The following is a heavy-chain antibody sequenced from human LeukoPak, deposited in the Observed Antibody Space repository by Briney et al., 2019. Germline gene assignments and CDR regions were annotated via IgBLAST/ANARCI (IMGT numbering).Heavy chain of an antibody. CDR1: GFTFSTYG. V-gene: IGHV3-23*01. CDR2: ITGTDYST. Sequence: PGGSLRLSCAASGFTFSTYGMSWVRQAPGKGLEWVSAITGTDYSTYYADSVKGRFTISRDNSKNTLYLQMNSLRAEDTAVYYCARRNRYSSFSVLHVAEYYYCYYMDVWGKGTTVTVSS. J-gene: IGHJ6*03. CDR3: ARRNRYSSFSVLHVAEYYYCYYMDV. D-gene: IGHD6-6*01.